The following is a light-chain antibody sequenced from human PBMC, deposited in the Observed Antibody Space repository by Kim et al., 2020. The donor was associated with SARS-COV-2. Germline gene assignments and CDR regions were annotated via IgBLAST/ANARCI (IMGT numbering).Light chain of an antibody. J-gene: IGLJ2*01. CDR2: EVS. Sequence: QSALTQPRSASGSPGQSVTISCTGTSSDVGGYNYVSWYQQHPGKAPKLMIYEVSKRSSGVPDRFSGSKPGNTASLTVSGLQAEDEADYSCSTYAGSNAHVVFDGGTRLTVL. CDR1: SSDVGGYNY. CDR3: STYAGSNAHVV. V-gene: IGLV2-8*01.